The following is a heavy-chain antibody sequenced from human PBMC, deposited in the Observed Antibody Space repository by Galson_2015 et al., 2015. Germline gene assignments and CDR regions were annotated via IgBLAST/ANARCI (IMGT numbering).Heavy chain of an antibody. J-gene: IGHJ4*02. CDR3: ASLVCSSSW. V-gene: IGHV3-30-3*01. D-gene: IGHD6-13*01. Sequence: SLRLSCAASGFTFSSYAMHWVRQAPGKGLEWVAVISYDGSNKYYADSVKGRFTISRDNSKNTLYLQMNSLRAEDTAVYYCASLVCSSSWWGQGTLVTVSS. CDR1: GFTFSSYA. CDR2: ISYDGSNK.